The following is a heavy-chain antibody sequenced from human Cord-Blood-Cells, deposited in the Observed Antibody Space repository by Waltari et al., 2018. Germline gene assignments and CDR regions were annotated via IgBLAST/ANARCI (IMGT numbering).Heavy chain of an antibody. Sequence: QVQLVQSGAEVKKPGSSVKVSCKASGGTFSSYAISWVRQAPGQGLEWMGGIIPSFGTANYAQKCQGRVTITADKSTSTAYMELSSLRSEDTAVYYCASSGAPAARGRIDYYYGMDVWGQGTTVTVSS. D-gene: IGHD2-2*01. CDR3: ASSGAPAARGRIDYYYGMDV. CDR2: IIPSFGTA. V-gene: IGHV1-69*06. CDR1: GGTFSSYA. J-gene: IGHJ6*02.